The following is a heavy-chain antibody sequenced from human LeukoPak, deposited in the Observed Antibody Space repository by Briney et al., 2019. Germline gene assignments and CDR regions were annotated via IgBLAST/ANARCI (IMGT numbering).Heavy chain of an antibody. CDR1: GYTFTRYD. V-gene: IGHV1-18*01. D-gene: IGHD2-15*01. CDR2: ISGYSGNT. Sequence: GASVKVFCKTSGYTFTRYDVSWARQAPGQGLEWMGWISGYSGNTNYAQKVQARVTMTVDTSTSTAYMELRSLRSDDTAVYYCARVGCSGGNCYSSADYWGQGTLVTVSS. J-gene: IGHJ4*02. CDR3: ARVGCSGGNCYSSADY.